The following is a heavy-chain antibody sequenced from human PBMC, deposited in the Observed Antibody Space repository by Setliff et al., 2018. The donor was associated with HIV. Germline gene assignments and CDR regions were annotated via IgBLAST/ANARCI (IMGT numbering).Heavy chain of an antibody. Sequence: SETLSLTCTVSGGPIRSPNWWSWVRQPPGKGLEWIGEIFHGGNTNYSPSLESRVTLSVDKSKNQFSLRLSSVTATDTAVYYCATLAAAGESYDYWGQGSLVTVSS. V-gene: IGHV4-4*02. CDR1: GGPIRSPNW. CDR2: IFHGGNT. D-gene: IGHD6-13*01. CDR3: ATLAAAGESYDY. J-gene: IGHJ4*02.